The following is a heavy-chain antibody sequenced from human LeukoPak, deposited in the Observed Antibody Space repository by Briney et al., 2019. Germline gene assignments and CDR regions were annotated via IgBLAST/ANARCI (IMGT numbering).Heavy chain of an antibody. CDR1: GFTFSDYY. Sequence: GGSLRLSCAASGFTFSDYYMSWLRQAPGKGLEWVSYISSDSSIIYYADSVKGRFTISRDNAKNSLYLQMNSLRAEDTAVYYCARAYCSGGNCYLIDYWGQGTLVTVSS. CDR3: ARAYCSGGNCYLIDY. V-gene: IGHV3-11*04. D-gene: IGHD2-15*01. J-gene: IGHJ4*02. CDR2: ISSDSSII.